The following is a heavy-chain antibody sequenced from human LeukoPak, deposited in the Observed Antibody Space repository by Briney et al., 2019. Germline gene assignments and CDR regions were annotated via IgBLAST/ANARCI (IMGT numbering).Heavy chain of an antibody. CDR2: IIPIFGTA. CDR3: ARDLRNYYDSSGYYYFYYYYGMDV. D-gene: IGHD3-22*01. Sequence: SVRVSCKASGGTFSSYAISWVRQAPGQGLEWMGGIIPIFGTANYAQKFQGRVTITADESTSTAYMELSSLRSEDTAVYYCARDLRNYYDSSGYYYFYYYYGMDVWGQGTTVTVSS. CDR1: GGTFSSYA. J-gene: IGHJ6*02. V-gene: IGHV1-69*13.